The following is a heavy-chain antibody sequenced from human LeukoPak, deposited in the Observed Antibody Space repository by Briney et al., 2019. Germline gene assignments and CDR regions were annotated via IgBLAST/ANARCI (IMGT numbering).Heavy chain of an antibody. V-gene: IGHV3-33*01. D-gene: IGHD3-22*01. CDR2: IWYDGSNK. Sequence: PGGSLRLSCAASGFTFSSYGMHWVRQAPGKGLEWVAVIWYDGSNKYYADSVKGRFTISRDNSKNTLYLQMNSLRAEDTAVYYCARASWDYDSNPPYGYWGQGTLVTVSS. CDR3: ARASWDYDSNPPYGY. J-gene: IGHJ4*02. CDR1: GFTFSSYG.